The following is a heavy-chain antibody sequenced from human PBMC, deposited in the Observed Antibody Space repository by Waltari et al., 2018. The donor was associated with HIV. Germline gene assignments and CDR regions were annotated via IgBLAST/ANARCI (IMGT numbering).Heavy chain of an antibody. CDR3: ARGPFQGRFDP. J-gene: IGHJ5*02. V-gene: IGHV4-34*01. D-gene: IGHD3-10*01. CDR2: INHTGRT. Sequence: QVQLQQWGAGLLKPSETLSLTCAVYGGSFSGYSCSWIRQPPEKSLEWIGEINHTGRTNYSPALKARVTISVDTSKNQFSRKLTSVTAADTAVYYCARGPFQGRFDPWGQGNLVTVSS. CDR1: GGSFSGYS.